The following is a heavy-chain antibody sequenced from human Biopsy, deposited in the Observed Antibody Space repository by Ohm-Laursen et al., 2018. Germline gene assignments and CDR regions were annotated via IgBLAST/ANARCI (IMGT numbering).Heavy chain of an antibody. V-gene: IGHV4-61*01. Sequence: GTLSLTCTLSGYSIIPSGPENWSWIRQPPGQGLQYIGFIYSGGNTNYNPSLRGRVTMSVDTSKNQFSLRLNSVTAADTAVYYCARGMRTTGWPYFDYWGQGILVTVSS. CDR1: GYSIIPSGPEN. CDR2: IYSGGNT. D-gene: IGHD2/OR15-2a*01. CDR3: ARGMRTTGWPYFDY. J-gene: IGHJ4*02.